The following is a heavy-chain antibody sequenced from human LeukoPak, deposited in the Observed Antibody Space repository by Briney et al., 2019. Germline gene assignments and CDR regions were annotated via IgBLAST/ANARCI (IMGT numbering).Heavy chain of an antibody. CDR1: GFTFSSYV. D-gene: IGHD6-19*01. CDR3: AKDLLGYSSGWYFDY. V-gene: IGHV3-30*02. Sequence: GGSLRLSCAASGFTFSSYVMHWVRQAPGKGLEWVAFIRYDGSNKYYADSVKGRFTISRDNSKNTLYLQMNSLRAEDTAVYYCAKDLLGYSSGWYFDYWGQGTLVTVSS. CDR2: IRYDGSNK. J-gene: IGHJ4*02.